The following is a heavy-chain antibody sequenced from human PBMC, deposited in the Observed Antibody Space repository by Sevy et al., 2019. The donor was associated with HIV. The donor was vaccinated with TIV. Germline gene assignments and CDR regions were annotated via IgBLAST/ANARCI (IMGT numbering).Heavy chain of an antibody. Sequence: SETLSLTCTVSGGSITSLYWNWIRQPPGKGLEWIANIYYNGHINYNPSLKGRVTLSLDTSKNQSSLGLSSVTAADTAMYYCAGENAWGRGYSWGQGTLVTVSS. D-gene: IGHD1-26*01. CDR1: GGSITSLY. V-gene: IGHV4-59*08. CDR3: AGENAWGRGYS. CDR2: IYYNGHI. J-gene: IGHJ4*02.